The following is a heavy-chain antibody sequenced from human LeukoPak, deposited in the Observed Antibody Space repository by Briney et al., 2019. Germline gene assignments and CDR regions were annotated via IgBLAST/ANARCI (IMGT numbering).Heavy chain of an antibody. CDR1: GGSISSYY. Sequence: PSETLSLTCTVPGGSISSYYWTWIRQSPEKGLEWIGYIYYDGSTNYNPSLTRRVIISIDRSKNHFSLKLNSVIAADTAVYYCARGGSYYDYWGQGTLVTVSS. CDR2: IYYDGST. J-gene: IGHJ4*02. V-gene: IGHV4-59*08. D-gene: IGHD1-26*01. CDR3: ARGGSYYDY.